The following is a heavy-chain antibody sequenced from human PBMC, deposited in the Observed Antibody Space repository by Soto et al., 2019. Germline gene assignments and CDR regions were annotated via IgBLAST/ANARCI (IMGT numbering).Heavy chain of an antibody. V-gene: IGHV4-34*01. J-gene: IGHJ6*03. Sequence: SETLSLTCAVYGGSFSGYYWSWIRQPPGKGLEWIGEINHSGSTNYNPSLKSRVTISVDTSKNQFSLRLSSVTAADTAVYYCARPHGGCSSTSCYQTYYYYYMDVWGKGTTVTVSS. CDR1: GGSFSGYY. CDR3: ARPHGGCSSTSCYQTYYYYYMDV. CDR2: INHSGST. D-gene: IGHD2-2*01.